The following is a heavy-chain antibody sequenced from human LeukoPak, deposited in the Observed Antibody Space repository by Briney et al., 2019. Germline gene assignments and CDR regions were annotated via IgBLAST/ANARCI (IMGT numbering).Heavy chain of an antibody. V-gene: IGHV3-30*03. CDR2: ISYDGSNK. J-gene: IGHJ4*02. D-gene: IGHD1-26*01. CDR1: GFTFSSYG. CDR3: ARETRGSYVPGLDY. Sequence: GRSLRLSCAASGFTFSSYGMHWVRQAPGKGLEWVAVISYDGSNKYYADSVKGRFTISRDNSKNTLYLQMNSLRAEDTAMYFCARETRGSYVPGLDYWGQGTLVTVSS.